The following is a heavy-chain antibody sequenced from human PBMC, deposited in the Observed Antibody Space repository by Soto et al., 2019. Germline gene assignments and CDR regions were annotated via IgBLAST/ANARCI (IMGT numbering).Heavy chain of an antibody. CDR2: IYPGDSDT. CDR3: ARPRRDYYDSTLYYFDY. J-gene: IGHJ4*02. D-gene: IGHD3-22*01. CDR1: GYSFTSYW. V-gene: IGHV5-51*01. Sequence: GESLKISCKGSGYSFTSYWIGWVRQMPGKGLEWMGIIYPGDSDTRYSPSFQGQVTISADKSISTAYLQWSSLKASDTAMYYCARPRRDYYDSTLYYFDYWGQGTLVTVSS.